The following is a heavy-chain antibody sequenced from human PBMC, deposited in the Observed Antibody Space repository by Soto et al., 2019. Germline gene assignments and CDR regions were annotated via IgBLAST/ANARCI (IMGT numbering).Heavy chain of an antibody. Sequence: SATLSLTCAVYGGSFTAYYWSWIRQPPGQGLEWLGEINHSGSTNYKPSLKSRLTISVNTSKNQFSLKLSSVTAADTAVYYCASIRYYDFWSGYYLRYYYGMDVWGQGTTATVS. CDR2: INHSGST. J-gene: IGHJ6*02. V-gene: IGHV4-34*01. CDR3: ASIRYYDFWSGYYLRYYYGMDV. CDR1: GGSFTAYY. D-gene: IGHD3-3*01.